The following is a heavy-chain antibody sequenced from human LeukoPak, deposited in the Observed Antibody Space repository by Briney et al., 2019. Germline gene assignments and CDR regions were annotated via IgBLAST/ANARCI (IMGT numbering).Heavy chain of an antibody. CDR2: ISFDGGTK. Sequence: GRSLRLSCAASGFSFGSYGIHWVRQAPGKWLEWVAVISFDGGTKYYTDSVKGRFTISRDNSKNTLYMEMNSLRAEDTAVYYCERGPVAGARGGFDYWGQGTLVTVSS. CDR1: GFSFGSYG. J-gene: IGHJ4*02. CDR3: ERGPVAGARGGFDY. D-gene: IGHD6-19*01. V-gene: IGHV3-30*03.